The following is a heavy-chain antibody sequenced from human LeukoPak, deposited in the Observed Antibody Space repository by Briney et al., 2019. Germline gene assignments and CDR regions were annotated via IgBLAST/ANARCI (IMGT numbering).Heavy chain of an antibody. Sequence: ETLSLTCTVSGGSISSYYWSWIRQPPGKGLEWIGYIYTSGSTNYNPSLKSRVTISVDTSKNQFSLKLSSVTAADTAVYYCASYGGKSGAFDYWGQGTLVTVSS. CDR1: GGSISSYY. CDR3: ASYGGKSGAFDY. J-gene: IGHJ4*02. V-gene: IGHV4-4*09. D-gene: IGHD4-23*01. CDR2: IYTSGST.